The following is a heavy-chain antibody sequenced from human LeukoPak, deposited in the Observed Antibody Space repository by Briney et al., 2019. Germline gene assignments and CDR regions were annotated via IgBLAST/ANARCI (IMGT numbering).Heavy chain of an antibody. CDR3: ARAITYYGILTGYSIGDYYMDV. CDR2: MNPNSGNT. Sequence: GASVKVSCKASGYTFTSYDINWVRQATGQGLEWMGWMNPNSGNTGYAQKFQGRVTMTRNTSISTAYMELSSLGSEDTAVYYCARAITYYGILTGYSIGDYYMDVWGKGTTVTVSS. CDR1: GYTFTSYD. J-gene: IGHJ6*03. D-gene: IGHD3-9*01. V-gene: IGHV1-8*01.